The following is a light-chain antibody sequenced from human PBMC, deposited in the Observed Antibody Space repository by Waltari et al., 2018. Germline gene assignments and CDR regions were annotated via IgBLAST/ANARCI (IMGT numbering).Light chain of an antibody. CDR3: QQYYSYPRT. CDR2: VAT. V-gene: IGKV1-8*01. Sequence: AIRMTQSPSSLSASTGDKITITCRASQDIRSYLGWCQQKPGKAPKLLVYVATSLQTGVPSRFSASGSGTDFSLTISNLQSEDFAIYHCQQYYSYPRTFGQGTKVEVK. J-gene: IGKJ1*01. CDR1: QDIRSY.